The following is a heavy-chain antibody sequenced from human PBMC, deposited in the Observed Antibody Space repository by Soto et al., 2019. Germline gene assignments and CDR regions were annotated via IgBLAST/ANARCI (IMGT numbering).Heavy chain of an antibody. CDR3: ARDLWGAARRRDNWFDP. CDR1: GFTFSSYS. V-gene: IGHV3-21*01. Sequence: PGGSLRLSCAASGFTFSSYSMNWVRQAPGKGLEWVSSISSSSSYIYYADSVKGRFTISRDNAKNSLYLQMNSLRAEDTAVYYCARDLWGAARRRDNWFDPWGQGTMVNVS. D-gene: IGHD6-6*01. J-gene: IGHJ5*02. CDR2: ISSSSSYI.